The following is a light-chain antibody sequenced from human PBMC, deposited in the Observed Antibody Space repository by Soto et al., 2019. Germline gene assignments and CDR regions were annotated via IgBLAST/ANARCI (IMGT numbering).Light chain of an antibody. CDR3: QLYKGC. V-gene: IGKV1-5*01. CDR2: GAS. Sequence: DIQMTQSPSTLSASVGDRVTITCRASQNINNWLAWFQQKPGEAPKDLIFGASTLDRGVPSRFSGSGSGTEFTLTISSLQPDDFATYYSQLYKGCFGQGTKVEVK. CDR1: QNINNW. J-gene: IGKJ1*01.